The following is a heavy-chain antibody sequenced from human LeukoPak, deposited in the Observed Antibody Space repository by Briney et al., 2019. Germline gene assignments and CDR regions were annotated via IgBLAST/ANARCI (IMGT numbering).Heavy chain of an antibody. V-gene: IGHV3-30*18. D-gene: IGHD3-10*01. CDR2: ISYDGSNK. Sequence: PGRSLRLSCAASGFTFSSYGMHCVRQAPGKGLEWVAVISYDGSNKYYADSVKGRFTISRDNSKNTLYLQMNSLRAEDTAVYYCAKEDRMVRGVIDYWGQGTLVTVSS. CDR1: GFTFSSYG. CDR3: AKEDRMVRGVIDY. J-gene: IGHJ4*02.